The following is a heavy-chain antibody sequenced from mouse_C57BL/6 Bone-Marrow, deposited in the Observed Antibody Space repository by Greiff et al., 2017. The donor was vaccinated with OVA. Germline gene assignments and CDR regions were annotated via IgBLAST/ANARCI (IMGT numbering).Heavy chain of an antibody. V-gene: IGHV3-6*01. Sequence: DVHLVESGPGLVKPSQSLSLTCSVTGYSITSGYYWNWIRQFPGNKLEWMGYISYDGSNNYNPSLKNRISITRDTSKNQFFLKLNSVTTEDTATYYCASLYGSSPWFAYWGQGTLVTVSA. CDR2: ISYDGSN. D-gene: IGHD1-1*01. J-gene: IGHJ3*01. CDR1: GYSITSGYY. CDR3: ASLYGSSPWFAY.